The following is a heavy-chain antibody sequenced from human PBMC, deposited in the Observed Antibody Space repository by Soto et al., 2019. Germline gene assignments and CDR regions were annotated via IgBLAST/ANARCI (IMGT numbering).Heavy chain of an antibody. D-gene: IGHD2-2*02. CDR3: AREDIVVVPAAIGAFDI. Sequence: GGSLRLSCAASGFTFSSYSMNWVRQAPGKGLEWVSSISSSSSYIYYADPVKGRFTISRDNAKNSLYLQMNSLRAEDTAVYYCAREDIVVVPAAIGAFDIWGQGTMVTVSS. V-gene: IGHV3-21*01. CDR2: ISSSSSYI. CDR1: GFTFSSYS. J-gene: IGHJ3*02.